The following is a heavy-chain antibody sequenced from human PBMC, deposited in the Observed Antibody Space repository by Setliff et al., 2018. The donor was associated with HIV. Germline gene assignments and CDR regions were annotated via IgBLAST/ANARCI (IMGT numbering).Heavy chain of an antibody. J-gene: IGHJ4*02. Sequence: PGGSLRLSCAASGFTLSDHWMHWVRQVPGKGLVWVSRTNNDGSITNYADFVKGRFTMSRDSAKNTLYLQMNSLRVEDTAVYYRVKWNYPNSWGQGTLVTVSS. CDR2: TNNDGSIT. V-gene: IGHV3-74*01. CDR3: VKWNYPNS. CDR1: GFTLSDHW. D-gene: IGHD1-7*01.